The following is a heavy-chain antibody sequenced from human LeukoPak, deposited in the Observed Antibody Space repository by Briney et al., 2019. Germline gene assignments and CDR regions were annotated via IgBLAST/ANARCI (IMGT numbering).Heavy chain of an antibody. CDR2: ISYDGSNK. CDR1: GFTFSSYG. D-gene: IGHD3-22*01. CDR3: AKVSDYYDSSGYLDY. V-gene: IGHV3-30*18. J-gene: IGHJ4*02. Sequence: GGSLRLSCAASGFTFSSYGMHWVRQAPGKGLEWVAVISYDGSNKYYADSVKGRFTISRDNSKNTLYLQMNSLSDEDTGVYYCAKVSDYYDSSGYLDYWGQGTLVTVSS.